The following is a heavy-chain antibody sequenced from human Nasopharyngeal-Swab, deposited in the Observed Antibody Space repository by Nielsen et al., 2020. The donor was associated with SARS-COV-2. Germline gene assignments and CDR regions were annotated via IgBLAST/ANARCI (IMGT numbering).Heavy chain of an antibody. CDR3: AKGRNRILVTGTLFDY. CDR1: GFAYNNYA. J-gene: IGHJ4*02. Sequence: GGSLRLSCAASGFAYNNYAMNWVCQAPGKGLEWVSVISGSGDTTYYADSVKGRFTISRDNSKNTLYLQMNSLTAEDTAVYFCAKGRNRILVTGTLFDYWGQGTLVTVSS. D-gene: IGHD6-19*01. V-gene: IGHV3-23*01. CDR2: ISGSGDTT.